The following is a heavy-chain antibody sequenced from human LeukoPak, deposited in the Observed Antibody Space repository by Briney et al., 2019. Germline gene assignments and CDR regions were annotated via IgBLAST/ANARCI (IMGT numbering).Heavy chain of an antibody. CDR2: INAGNGNT. D-gene: IGHD3-10*01. CDR3: ARAESLWFGELLTNY. V-gene: IGHV1-3*03. Sequence: ASVKVSCKASGYTFTSYAMHWVRQAPGQRLEWMGWINAGNGNTKYSQEFQGRVTITRDTSASTAYMELSSLRSEDMAVYYCARAESLWFGELLTNYWGQGTLVTVSS. J-gene: IGHJ4*02. CDR1: GYTFTSYA.